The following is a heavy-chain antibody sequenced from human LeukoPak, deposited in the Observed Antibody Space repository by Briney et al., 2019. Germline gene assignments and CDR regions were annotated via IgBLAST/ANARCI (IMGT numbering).Heavy chain of an antibody. V-gene: IGHV1-8*03. CDR3: ARRDSWDVVTPAVNFDL. CDR2: MNPNSGNT. CDR1: GYTFTSYD. Sequence: ASVKVSCKASGYTFTSYDINWVRQATGQGLEWMGWMNPNSGNTGYAQKFQGRVTITRNTSISTAYMELSSLKASDTAMYYCARRDSWDVVTPAVNFDLWGQGTLVTVSS. D-gene: IGHD2-2*01. J-gene: IGHJ4*02.